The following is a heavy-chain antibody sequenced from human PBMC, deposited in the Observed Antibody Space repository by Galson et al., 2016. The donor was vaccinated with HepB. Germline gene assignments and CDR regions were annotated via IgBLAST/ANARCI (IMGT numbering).Heavy chain of an antibody. CDR2: ISHDGING. Sequence: SLRLSCAASGFIFNSHTMHWVRQETPGKGLEWVASISHDGINGKYADSVRGRFTISRDNSKHTVYLQMRSLRAEDTAVYYCAKDAAVTLPGVYFEYWGQGTLVTVSS. D-gene: IGHD4-17*01. CDR3: AKDAAVTLPGVYFEY. J-gene: IGHJ4*02. CDR1: GFIFNSHT. V-gene: IGHV3-30*18.